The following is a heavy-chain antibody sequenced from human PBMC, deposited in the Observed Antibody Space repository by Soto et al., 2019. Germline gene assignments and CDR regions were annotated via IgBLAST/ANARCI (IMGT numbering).Heavy chain of an antibody. D-gene: IGHD3-3*01. CDR3: AREGKTAFGDVLGPFDY. Sequence: EVQLVESGGGLGQPGGSLRLSCAASGFTFSGYNMNWVRQAPGRGLEWVSYINRNNGVVSYADSVKGRFTISRDNAKNSMSLQMNSLRDEDTAMYYCAREGKTAFGDVLGPFDYWGQGILVTVSS. V-gene: IGHV3-48*02. CDR2: INRNNGVV. CDR1: GFTFSGYN. J-gene: IGHJ4*02.